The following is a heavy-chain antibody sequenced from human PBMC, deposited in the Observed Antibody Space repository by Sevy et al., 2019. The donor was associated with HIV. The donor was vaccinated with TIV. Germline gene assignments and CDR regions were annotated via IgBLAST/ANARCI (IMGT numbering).Heavy chain of an antibody. V-gene: IGHV4-31*03. Sequence: SETLSLTCTVSGGSISSGGYYWSWIRQHPGKGLEWIGYIYYSGSTYYNPSLKSRVTISVDTSKNQFSLKLSSVTAADTAVYYYARGARLYDSSGYYYVAFDIWGQGTMVTVSS. J-gene: IGHJ3*02. CDR1: GGSISSGGYY. CDR2: IYYSGST. CDR3: ARGARLYDSSGYYYVAFDI. D-gene: IGHD3-22*01.